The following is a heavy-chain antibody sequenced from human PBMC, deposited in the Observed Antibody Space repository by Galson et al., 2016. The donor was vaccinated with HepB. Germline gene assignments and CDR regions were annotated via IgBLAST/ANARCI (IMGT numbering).Heavy chain of an antibody. V-gene: IGHV3-30*18. J-gene: IGHJ4*02. CDR1: GFTFRTHA. CDR2: DSMDGRRK. CDR3: AKRHEYCPPVGCSVDY. D-gene: IGHD2/OR15-2a*01. Sequence: SLRLSCAASGFTFRTHAVHWVRQAPGKGLEWVAADSMDGRRKFYADSVRGRFTISRDNSNNMLFLQMDSLRPDDTAVYYCAKRHEYCPPVGCSVDYWGQGTLVSVSS.